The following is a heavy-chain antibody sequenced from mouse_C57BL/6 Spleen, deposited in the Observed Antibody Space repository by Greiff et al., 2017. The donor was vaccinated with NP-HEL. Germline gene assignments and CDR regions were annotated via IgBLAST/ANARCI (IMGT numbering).Heavy chain of an antibody. CDR1: GYTFTSYW. J-gene: IGHJ4*01. D-gene: IGHD1-1*01. CDR2: IYPGSGST. V-gene: IGHV1-55*01. CDR3: ARGDYYGSSYWMDY. Sequence: QVQLQQSGAELVKPGASVKMSCKASGYTFTSYWITWVKQRPGQGLEWIGDIYPGSGSTNYNEKFKSKATLTVDTSSSTAYMQLSSLTSEDSAVYYCARGDYYGSSYWMDYWGQGTSVTVSS.